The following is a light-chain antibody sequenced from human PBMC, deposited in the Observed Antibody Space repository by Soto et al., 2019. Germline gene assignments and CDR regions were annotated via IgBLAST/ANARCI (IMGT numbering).Light chain of an antibody. CDR3: TSYTSGSLYG. V-gene: IGLV2-14*01. CDR2: NVS. CDR1: SSEFGAYNY. Sequence: QSVLTQPASVSGSPGQTITISCTGTSSEFGAYNYVSWYQQYPGKVPKLLIYNVSNRPSGVSNRFSGSKSGNTASLTISALQPEQEPYYFCTSYTSGSLYGFGSGTKGAV. J-gene: IGLJ1*01.